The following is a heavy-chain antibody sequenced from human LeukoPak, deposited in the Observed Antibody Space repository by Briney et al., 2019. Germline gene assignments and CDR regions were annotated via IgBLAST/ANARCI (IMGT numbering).Heavy chain of an antibody. J-gene: IGHJ4*02. V-gene: IGHV1-46*01. CDR3: ARDERDVVVVPGAMPY. CDR2: INPSGGST. D-gene: IGHD2-2*01. Sequence: ASVKVSCKASGYSFTNYYMHWVRQAPGQGLEWMGIINPSGGSTTNAQKFQGRVTMTRDTSTTTAYMELSSLRSDDTAMYYCARDERDVVVVPGAMPYWGQGTLVTVSS. CDR1: GYSFTNYY.